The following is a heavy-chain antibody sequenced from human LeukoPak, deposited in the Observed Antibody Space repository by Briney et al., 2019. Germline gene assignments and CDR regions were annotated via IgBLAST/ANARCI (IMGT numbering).Heavy chain of an antibody. J-gene: IGHJ4*02. D-gene: IGHD5/OR15-5a*01. Sequence: SGTLSLTCTVSGGSISGYYWSWIRQSPGKGLEWIGYIYYSGSTNYNPSLKSRVTISIDTSKKQFSLKLRSVTAADTAVYYCARDHRVYGYFDYWGQGTLVTVSS. V-gene: IGHV4-59*01. CDR2: IYYSGST. CDR1: GGSISGYY. CDR3: ARDHRVYGYFDY.